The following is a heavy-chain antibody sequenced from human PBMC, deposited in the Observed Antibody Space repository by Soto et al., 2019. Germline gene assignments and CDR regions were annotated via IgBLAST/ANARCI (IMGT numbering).Heavy chain of an antibody. V-gene: IGHV4-4*02. CDR3: AGRYYKSLL. CDR1: GGSITSAKW. CDR2: IYHSGRT. J-gene: IGHJ4*02. D-gene: IGHD2-15*01. Sequence: PSETLSLTCAVSGGSITSAKWWNWVRQPPGKGLEWIGEIYHSGRTKYNQSLTSRVTISIDKSKNQFSLELTSVTAADTAMYYCAGRYYKSLLGGRETLVTVSS.